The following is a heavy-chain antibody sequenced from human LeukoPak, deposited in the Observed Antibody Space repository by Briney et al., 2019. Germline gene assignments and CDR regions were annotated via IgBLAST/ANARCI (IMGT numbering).Heavy chain of an antibody. Sequence: PGGSLRLSCAASGFTVSSDYMSWVRQAPGKGLEWVSVIYSGGSTYYADSVKGRFTISRDKSKNTVYLQVNSLRFEDTAMYYCARNRFDPWGQGTLVTVSS. V-gene: IGHV3-53*05. CDR2: IYSGGST. J-gene: IGHJ5*02. CDR3: ARNRFDP. CDR1: GFTVSSDY.